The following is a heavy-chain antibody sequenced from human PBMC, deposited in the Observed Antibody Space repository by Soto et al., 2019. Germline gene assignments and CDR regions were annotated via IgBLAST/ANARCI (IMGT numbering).Heavy chain of an antibody. CDR3: ARNSYVVVPAAMRPHYYYYGMDV. J-gene: IGHJ6*02. CDR2: IIPILGIA. CDR1: GGTFSSYT. V-gene: IGHV1-69*02. D-gene: IGHD2-2*01. Sequence: ASVKVSCKASGGTFSSYTISWVRQAPGQGLEWMGRIIPILGIANYAQKFQGRVTITADKSTSTAYMELSSLRSEDTAVYYCARNSYVVVPAAMRPHYYYYGMDVWGQGTTVTVSS.